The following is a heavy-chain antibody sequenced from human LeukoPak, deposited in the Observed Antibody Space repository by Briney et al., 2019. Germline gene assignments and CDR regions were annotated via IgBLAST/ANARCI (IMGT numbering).Heavy chain of an antibody. J-gene: IGHJ6*02. CDR1: GFTFSSYA. CDR2: ISGSGGST. Sequence: GGSLRLSCAASGFTFSSYAMSWVRQAPGKGLEWVSAISGSGGSTYYADSVKGRFTISRDNAKNSLYLQMNSLRAEDTAVYYCARDEHYDILTGFYYGMDVWGQGTTVTVSS. D-gene: IGHD3-9*01. CDR3: ARDEHYDILTGFYYGMDV. V-gene: IGHV3-23*01.